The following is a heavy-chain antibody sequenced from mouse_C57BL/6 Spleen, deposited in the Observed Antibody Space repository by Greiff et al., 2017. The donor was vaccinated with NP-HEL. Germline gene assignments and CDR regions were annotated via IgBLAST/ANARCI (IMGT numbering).Heavy chain of an antibody. CDR1: GYTFTSYW. V-gene: IGHV1-61*01. D-gene: IGHD2-3*01. J-gene: IGHJ3*01. Sequence: VQLQQPGAELVRPGSSVKLSCKASGYTFTSYWMDWVKQRPGQGLEWIGNIYPSDSETHYNQTFKDKATLTVDKSSSTAYMQLSSLTSEDSAVYYCARSGDGYYWFAYWGQGTLVTVSA. CDR2: IYPSDSET. CDR3: ARSGDGYYWFAY.